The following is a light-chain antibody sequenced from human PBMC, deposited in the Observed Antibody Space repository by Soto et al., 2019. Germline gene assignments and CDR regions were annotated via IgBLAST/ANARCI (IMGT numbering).Light chain of an antibody. CDR2: KAS. CDR1: QSISSW. CDR3: QHYNSYSPWT. Sequence: DIQMTQFPSTLSASVGDRVTITCRASQSISSWLAWYQQKPGKAPKLLIYKASSLESGVPSRFSGSGSGTEFTLTISSLQPDDFATYYCQHYNSYSPWTFGQGTKVDIK. V-gene: IGKV1-5*03. J-gene: IGKJ1*01.